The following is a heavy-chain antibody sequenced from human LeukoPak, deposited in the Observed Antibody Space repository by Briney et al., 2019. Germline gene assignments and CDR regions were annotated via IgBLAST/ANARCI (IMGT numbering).Heavy chain of an antibody. CDR2: ISGSGGST. CDR1: GFTFSSYA. V-gene: IGHV3-23*01. J-gene: IGHJ4*02. D-gene: IGHD2-2*01. CDR3: AKDIVVVPAAPEFDY. Sequence: GGSLRLSCAASGFTFSSYAMSWVRQAPGKGLEWVSAISGSGGSTYYADSVKGRFTISRDNSKNTLYLQMNSLRDEDTAVYYCAKDIVVVPAAPEFDYWGQGTLVTVSS.